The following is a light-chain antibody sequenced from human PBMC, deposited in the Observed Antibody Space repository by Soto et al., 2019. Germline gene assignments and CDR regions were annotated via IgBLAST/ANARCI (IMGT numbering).Light chain of an antibody. CDR2: GNG. Sequence: QSVLTQPPSVSGAPGQRVTISCTGSSSNIGAGYDVHWYQQLPGTAPKLLIYGNGNRPSGVPDRFSGSKSGTSASLPITGLQAEDEANYYCHSYGSRRSGAEVFGTGTKLTVL. CDR1: SSNIGAGYD. V-gene: IGLV1-40*01. CDR3: HSYGSRRSGAEV. J-gene: IGLJ1*01.